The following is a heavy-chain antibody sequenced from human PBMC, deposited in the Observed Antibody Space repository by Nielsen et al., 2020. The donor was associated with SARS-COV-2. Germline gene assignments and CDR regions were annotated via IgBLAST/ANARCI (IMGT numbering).Heavy chain of an antibody. J-gene: IGHJ6*03. V-gene: IGHV4-39*01. CDR3: ARRIMFSTSSYYYYYMDV. Sequence: SETLSLTCTVSGGSISSSGDYWVWVRQPPGKGLEFIGSSYYSGSTYYNPSLESRVTISVDTSKNQFSLNLSSVSAADTAVYYCARRIMFSTSSYYYYYMDVWGKGTTVTVSS. D-gene: IGHD6-6*01. CDR2: SYYSGST. CDR1: GGSISSSGDY.